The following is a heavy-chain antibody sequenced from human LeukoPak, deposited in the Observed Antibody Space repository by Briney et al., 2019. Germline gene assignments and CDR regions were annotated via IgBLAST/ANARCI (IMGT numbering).Heavy chain of an antibody. CDR2: INPNSSGT. D-gene: IGHD5-18*01. CDR3: ARSRQYTAHFDY. J-gene: IGHJ4*02. CDR1: GYTFTGYY. V-gene: IGHV1-2*02. Sequence: GASVKVSCKASGYTFTGYYMHWVRQAPGQGLEWMGWINPNSSGTNYAQKFQGRVTMTRDTSTSTVYMELSSLRSEDTAVYYCARSRQYTAHFDYWGQGTLVTVSS.